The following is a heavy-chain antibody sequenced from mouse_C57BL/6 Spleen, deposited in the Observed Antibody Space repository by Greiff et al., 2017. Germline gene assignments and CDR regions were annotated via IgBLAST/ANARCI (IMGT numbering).Heavy chain of an antibody. D-gene: IGHD1-1*01. CDR3: AREDYGSSYYYFDY. Sequence: EVQVVESGPGLVKPSQSLSLTCSVTGYSITSGYYWNWIRQFPGNKLEWMGYISYDGSNNYNPSLKNRISITRDTSKNQFFLKLNSVTTEDTATYYCAREDYGSSYYYFDYWGQGTTLTVSS. J-gene: IGHJ2*01. CDR2: ISYDGSN. V-gene: IGHV3-6*01. CDR1: GYSITSGYY.